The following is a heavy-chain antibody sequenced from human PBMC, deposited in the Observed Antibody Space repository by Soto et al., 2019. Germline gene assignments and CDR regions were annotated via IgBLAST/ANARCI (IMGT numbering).Heavy chain of an antibody. J-gene: IGHJ6*02. CDR1: GFTFTSSA. Sequence: SVKVSCKASGFTFTSSAVQWVRQARGQRLEWIGWIVVGSGNTNYAQKFQERVTITRDMSTSTAYMELSSLRSEDTAVYYCAAYIPKYDFWSGYLRSDVWGQGTTVTVSS. D-gene: IGHD3-3*01. CDR3: AAYIPKYDFWSGYLRSDV. CDR2: IVVGSGNT. V-gene: IGHV1-58*01.